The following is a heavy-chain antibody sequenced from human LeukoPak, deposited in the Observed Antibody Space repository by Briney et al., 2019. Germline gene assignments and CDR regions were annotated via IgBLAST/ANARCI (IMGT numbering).Heavy chain of an antibody. Sequence: PGGSLRLSCAASGFTFSSYSMNWVRQAPGKGLEWVSSISSSSSYIYYADSVKGRFTISRDNAKNSLYLQMDSLRAEDTAVYFCGRAFPPLRTAAAGDYWGQGTLVTVSS. CDR1: GFTFSSYS. D-gene: IGHD6-13*01. J-gene: IGHJ4*02. CDR2: ISSSSSYI. V-gene: IGHV3-21*01. CDR3: GRAFPPLRTAAAGDY.